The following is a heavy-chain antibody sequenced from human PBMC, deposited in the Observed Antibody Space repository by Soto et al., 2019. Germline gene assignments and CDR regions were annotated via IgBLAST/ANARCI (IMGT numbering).Heavy chain of an antibody. CDR2: IYYRGST. J-gene: IGHJ5*01. CDR1: GGSISSGGYS. Sequence: QVQLQESGTGLVKPSQTLSLTCTVSGGSISSGGYSWSWTRQHPGKGMEWIGYIYYRGSTYYNPSLISRLTLSVDTSHTQFSLKLTSVTAADTAVYYFARVPDSWDPATLIT. CDR3: ARVPDS. V-gene: IGHV4-31*03.